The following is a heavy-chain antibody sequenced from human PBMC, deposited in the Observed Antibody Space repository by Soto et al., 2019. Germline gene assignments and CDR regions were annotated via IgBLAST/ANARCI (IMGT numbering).Heavy chain of an antibody. J-gene: IGHJ4*02. Sequence: QVQLVQSGAEVKKPGSSVKVSCKASGGTFSSYAISWVRQAPGQGLEWMGGIIPIFGTANYAQKVQGRVTITADKSTSTAYMELSSLRSEDKAVYYCARGYSGSYYSVWTGFDYWGQGTLVTVSS. CDR3: ARGYSGSYYSVWTGFDY. CDR1: GGTFSSYA. V-gene: IGHV1-69*06. CDR2: IIPIFGTA. D-gene: IGHD1-26*01.